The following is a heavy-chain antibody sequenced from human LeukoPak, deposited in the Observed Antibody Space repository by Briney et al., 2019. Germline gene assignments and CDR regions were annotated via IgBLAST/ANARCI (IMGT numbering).Heavy chain of an antibody. CDR2: VSDTGDLR. Sequence: PGGSLRLSCAASGFTFNTHAISWVRQAPGKGLEWVAAVSDTGDLRYSANSVKGRFAISRDNSTNTAFLQMYSLRAEDTALYYCVKGGLRSGYSFEDWGQGTLVSVSS. CDR3: VKGGLRSGYSFED. V-gene: IGHV3-23*01. J-gene: IGHJ4*02. D-gene: IGHD3-9*01. CDR1: GFTFNTHA.